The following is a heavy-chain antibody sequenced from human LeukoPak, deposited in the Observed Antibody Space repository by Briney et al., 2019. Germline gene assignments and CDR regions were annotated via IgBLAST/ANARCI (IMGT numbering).Heavy chain of an antibody. CDR1: GGSVSSYC. V-gene: IGHV4-59*02. CDR3: ARETMVRGVIDHYYFDY. J-gene: IGHJ4*02. Sequence: KASPSLSLTCTVVGGSVSSYCSSWIRQPPGKGMEWLGYIYYSGSTNYNPTLKRRVTISVDTSKNQFSLKLSSVTAADTAVYYCARETMVRGVIDHYYFDYWGQGTLVTVSS. D-gene: IGHD3-10*01. CDR2: IYYSGST.